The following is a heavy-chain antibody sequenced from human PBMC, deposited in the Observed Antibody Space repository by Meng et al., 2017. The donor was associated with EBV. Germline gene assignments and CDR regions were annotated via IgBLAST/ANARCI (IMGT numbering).Heavy chain of an antibody. CDR3: AKHRLGPLDY. V-gene: IGHV3-53*01. CDR1: GFTVSSNY. CDR2: IYSGGST. J-gene: IGHJ4*02. D-gene: IGHD5-12*01. Sequence: EVQLVVAGGGLSPSGGPLRLSWAASGFTVSSNYMSWVRQAPGKGLEWVSVIYSGGSTYYADSVKGRFTISRDNSKNTLYLQMNSLRAEDTAVYYCAKHRLGPLDYWGQGTLVTVSS.